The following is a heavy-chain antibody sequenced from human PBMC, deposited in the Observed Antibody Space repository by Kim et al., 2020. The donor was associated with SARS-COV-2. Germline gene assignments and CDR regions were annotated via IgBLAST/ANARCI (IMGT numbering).Heavy chain of an antibody. V-gene: IGHV3-66*01. D-gene: IGHD6-6*01. J-gene: IGHJ6*02. Sequence: GGSLRLSCAASGFTVSSNYMSWVRQAPGKGLEWVAVIYSGGSTYYADSVKGRFTISRDNSKNTLYLQMNSLRAEDTAVYYCARASPSYYYGMDVWGQGTTVTVSS. CDR2: IYSGGST. CDR3: ARASPSYYYGMDV. CDR1: GFTVSSNY.